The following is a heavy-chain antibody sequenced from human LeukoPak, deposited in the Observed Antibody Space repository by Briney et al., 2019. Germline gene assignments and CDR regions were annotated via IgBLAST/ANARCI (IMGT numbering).Heavy chain of an antibody. J-gene: IGHJ6*02. CDR2: INPNSGGT. D-gene: IGHD2-21*02. CDR1: GYTFTGYY. V-gene: IGHV1-2*02. Sequence: ASVKVSCKASGYTFTGYYMHWVRQAPGQGLEWMGWINPNSGGTNYAQKFQGRVTMTRDTSISTAYMELSRLRSDDTAVYYCARGRRAYCGGDCYGYGMDVWGQGTTVTVSS. CDR3: ARGRRAYCGGDCYGYGMDV.